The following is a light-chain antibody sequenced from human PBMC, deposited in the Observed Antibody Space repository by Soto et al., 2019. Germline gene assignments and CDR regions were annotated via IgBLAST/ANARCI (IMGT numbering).Light chain of an antibody. Sequence: QSALTQPASVSGSPGQSITISCTGSSSDVGSYNLDSWYQQHPGKAPKVIIYEGGKRPSGVSNRFSGSKSGITAFLTISGLQAEDEADYYCCSYAGYSTSALFGGGTKLTVL. J-gene: IGLJ2*01. CDR1: SSDVGSYNL. CDR2: EGG. CDR3: CSYAGYSTSAL. V-gene: IGLV2-23*01.